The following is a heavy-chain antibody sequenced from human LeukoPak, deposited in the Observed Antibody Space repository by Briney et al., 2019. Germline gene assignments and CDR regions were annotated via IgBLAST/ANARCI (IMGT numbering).Heavy chain of an antibody. V-gene: IGHV1-2*06. Sequence: GASVKVSCKASGYSFSDYSIHWVRQAPGQGLEWMGRINSNSGGTSYAQNFQGRVTMTRDTSISTAYMEGSGLTSDDTAVYYCARGGSGSGYLYYFDSWGQGTLVSVSS. J-gene: IGHJ4*02. CDR2: INSNSGGT. CDR1: GYSFSDYS. D-gene: IGHD3-10*01. CDR3: ARGGSGSGYLYYFDS.